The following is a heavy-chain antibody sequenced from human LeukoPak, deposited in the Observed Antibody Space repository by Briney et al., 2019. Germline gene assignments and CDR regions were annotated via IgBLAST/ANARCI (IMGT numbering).Heavy chain of an antibody. CDR2: IYYSGST. Sequence: SQILSLTCTVSGGSISSGGYYWSWIRQHPGKGLEWIGYIYYSGSTYYNPSLKSRVTISVDTSKNQFSLKLSSVTAADTAVYYCAGGSSGYDPYVFSSFDPWGQGTLVTVSS. CDR3: AGGSSGYDPYVFSSFDP. J-gene: IGHJ5*02. V-gene: IGHV4-31*03. CDR1: GGSISSGGYY. D-gene: IGHD3-22*01.